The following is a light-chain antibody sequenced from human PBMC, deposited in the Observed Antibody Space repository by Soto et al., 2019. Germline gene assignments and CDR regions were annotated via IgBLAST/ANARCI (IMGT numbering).Light chain of an antibody. CDR3: AAWDDSLSSEV. V-gene: IGLV1-47*01. Sequence: QSVLTQPPSASGTPGQRVTISCSGSSSNIGSNYVYWYQQLPGTAPKLLIYRNNQRPSGVPDRFSGSKSGTSASLAISGLRSEDEAEYYCAAWDDSLSSEVFGGGTKLTVL. CDR1: SSNIGSNY. J-gene: IGLJ2*01. CDR2: RNN.